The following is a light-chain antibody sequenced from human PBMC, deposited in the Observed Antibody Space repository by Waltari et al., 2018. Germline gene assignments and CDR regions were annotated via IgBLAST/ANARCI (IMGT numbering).Light chain of an antibody. CDR2: LNDDGSH. CDR3: QTWGTGIQV. J-gene: IGLJ3*02. Sequence: QLVLTQSPSASASLGASVKLTCTLSSGPSNYAIAWHQPQPEKGPRYLMKLNDDGSHNEGDGIPDRFSGSSSGAERYLTISSLQSEDEADYYCQTWGTGIQVFGGGTKLTVL. V-gene: IGLV4-69*01. CDR1: SGPSNYA.